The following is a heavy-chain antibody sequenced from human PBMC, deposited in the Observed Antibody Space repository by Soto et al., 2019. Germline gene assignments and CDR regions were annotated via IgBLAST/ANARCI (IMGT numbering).Heavy chain of an antibody. CDR2: IGGSGDST. D-gene: IGHD5-12*01. CDR1: GFTFRFYA. J-gene: IGHJ5*01. V-gene: IGHV3-23*01. Sequence: GGSLRLSCAASGFTFRFYAMSGVRQAPGKGLEWVSAIGGSGDSTHYAESVKGRFTISRDSSTNTLYLQMSSLRGEDTAVYFCARGGYSNYWYLDSWGQGTLVTVSS. CDR3: ARGGYSNYWYLDS.